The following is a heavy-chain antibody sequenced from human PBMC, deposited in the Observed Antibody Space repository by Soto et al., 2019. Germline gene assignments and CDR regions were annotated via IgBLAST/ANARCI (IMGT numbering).Heavy chain of an antibody. V-gene: IGHV3-73*02. J-gene: IGHJ4*02. CDR2: IRSKTNNYAT. Sequence: EVHLEESGGGVVQPGGSLKLSCAASAFTFSASVMHWVRQASGKGLEWVGRIRSKTNNYATAYAASAKGRFTISRDDPDNTAYRQMNSLTTEDTAVYYCTGGMEYWGQGTLVAVSS. D-gene: IGHD1-1*01. CDR3: TGGMEY. CDR1: AFTFSASV.